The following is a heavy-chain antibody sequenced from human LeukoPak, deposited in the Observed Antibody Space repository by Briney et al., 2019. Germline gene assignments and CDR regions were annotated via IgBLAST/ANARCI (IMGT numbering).Heavy chain of an antibody. J-gene: IGHJ4*02. V-gene: IGHV5-51*01. Sequence: GESLKISCKGSGYSFTSYWLGWVRRMPGKGLEWMGIIYPGDSDTRYNPFFQGQVTISADRSISTAYLQWSSLKASDTAVYYCARRAGELEIIDQWGQGTLVTVSS. D-gene: IGHD3-16*01. CDR2: IYPGDSDT. CDR3: ARRAGELEIIDQ. CDR1: GYSFTSYW.